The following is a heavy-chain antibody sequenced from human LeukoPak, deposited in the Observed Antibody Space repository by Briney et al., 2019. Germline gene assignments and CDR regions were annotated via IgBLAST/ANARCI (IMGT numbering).Heavy chain of an antibody. D-gene: IGHD2-15*01. V-gene: IGHV3-20*04. Sequence: GGSLRLSCAASGFTFDDYGMSWVRQAPGKGLEWVSGINWNGGSTGYADSVKGRFTISRDNAKNSLYLQMNRLRPEDAAVYYCAKAPVTTCRGAFCYPFDYWGLGTLVTVSS. J-gene: IGHJ4*02. CDR1: GFTFDDYG. CDR2: INWNGGST. CDR3: AKAPVTTCRGAFCYPFDY.